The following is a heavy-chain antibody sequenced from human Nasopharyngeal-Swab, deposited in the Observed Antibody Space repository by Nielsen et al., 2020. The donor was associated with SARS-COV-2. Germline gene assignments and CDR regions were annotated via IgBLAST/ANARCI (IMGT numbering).Heavy chain of an antibody. V-gene: IGHV3-48*04. Sequence: GESLKISCAASGFTFSNAWMSWVRQAPGKGLEWVSFISSSSSTIKYADSVKGRFTISRDNAKNSLYLQMNSLRAEDTAVYYCARDARLTIFGVDPPGYYGMDVWGQGTTVTVS. D-gene: IGHD3-3*01. J-gene: IGHJ6*02. CDR1: GFTFSNAW. CDR2: ISSSSSTI. CDR3: ARDARLTIFGVDPPGYYGMDV.